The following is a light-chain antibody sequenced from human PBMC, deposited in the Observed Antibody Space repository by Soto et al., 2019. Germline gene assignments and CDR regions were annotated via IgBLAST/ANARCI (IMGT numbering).Light chain of an antibody. CDR2: DAS. CDR1: QTISSSY. CDR3: QQYGSSPLT. V-gene: IGKV3-20*01. Sequence: EIVLTQSPGTLCLSPGERATLSCRASQTISSSYLAWYQQKPGQAPRLLIYDASSRATGIPDRFSGSGSGKDFTLTISSLEPEDFAFYHCQQYGSSPLTYGGGTKVEIK. J-gene: IGKJ4*01.